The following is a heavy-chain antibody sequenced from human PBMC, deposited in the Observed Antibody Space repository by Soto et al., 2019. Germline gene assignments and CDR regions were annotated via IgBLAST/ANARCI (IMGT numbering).Heavy chain of an antibody. Sequence: ASVKVSCKASGYTFTSYGISWVRQAPGQGLEWMGWISAYNGNTNYAQKLLGRVTMTTDTSTSTAYMELRSLRSDDTAVYYCARDGSPYCSSTSCYEVYWFDPWGQGTLVTVSS. V-gene: IGHV1-18*01. CDR1: GYTFTSYG. J-gene: IGHJ5*02. D-gene: IGHD2-2*01. CDR2: ISAYNGNT. CDR3: ARDGSPYCSSTSCYEVYWFDP.